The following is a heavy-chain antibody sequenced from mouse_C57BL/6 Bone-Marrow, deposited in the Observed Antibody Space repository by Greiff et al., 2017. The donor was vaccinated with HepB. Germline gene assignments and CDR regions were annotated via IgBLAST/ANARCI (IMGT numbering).Heavy chain of an antibody. V-gene: IGHV2-5*01. D-gene: IGHD2-1*01. CDR1: GFSLTSYG. Sequence: QVQLQQSGPGLVQPSQSLSITCTVSGFSLTSYGVHWVRQSPGKGLEWLGVIWRGGSTDYNAAFISRLSITKDNSKSQVFFKMNSLQADDTAIYYCAKRGGNWAMDYWGQGTSVTVSS. CDR3: AKRGGNWAMDY. CDR2: IWRGGST. J-gene: IGHJ4*01.